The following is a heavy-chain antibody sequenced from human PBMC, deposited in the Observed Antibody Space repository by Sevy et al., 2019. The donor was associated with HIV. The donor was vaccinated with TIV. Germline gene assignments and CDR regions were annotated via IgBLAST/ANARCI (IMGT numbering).Heavy chain of an antibody. J-gene: IGHJ3*02. CDR1: GYTFTSYG. V-gene: IGHV1-18*01. D-gene: IGHD1-7*01. CDR3: ARDWNYRDAFDI. CDR2: ISAYNGNT. Sequence: VSVKVSCKASGYTFTSYGISWVRQAPGQGLEWMGWISAYNGNTNYAQKLQGRVTMTTDTSTSTAYMELRSLRSDDTAVYYCARDWNYRDAFDIWGQGTMVTVSS.